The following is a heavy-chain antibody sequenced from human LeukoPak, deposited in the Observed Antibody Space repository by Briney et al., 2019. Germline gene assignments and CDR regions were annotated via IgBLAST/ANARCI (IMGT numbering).Heavy chain of an antibody. J-gene: IGHJ5*02. CDR1: GFTLSSYA. CDR2: ISGSGGST. CDR3: AKAVVPALENWFDP. Sequence: GGSLRLSCAASGFTLSSYAMSWVRQAPGKGLEWASAISGSGGSTYYADSVKGRFTISRDNSKNALYLQMNSLRAEDTAVYYCAKAVVPALENWFDPWGQGTLVTVSS. D-gene: IGHD2-2*01. V-gene: IGHV3-23*01.